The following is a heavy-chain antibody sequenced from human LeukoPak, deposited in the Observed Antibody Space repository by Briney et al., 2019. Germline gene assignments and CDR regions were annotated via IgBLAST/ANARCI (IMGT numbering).Heavy chain of an antibody. CDR2: ISYDGNNE. Sequence: PGRSLRLSCAASGFTFSSYGMHWVRQAPGKGLEWVAVISYDGNNEYYADSVKGRFTISRDNSKNTLYLQMNSLRAEDTAVYYCAKDRYQQLVDYWGQGTLVTVSS. CDR1: GFTFSSYG. V-gene: IGHV3-30*18. D-gene: IGHD6-13*01. CDR3: AKDRYQQLVDY. J-gene: IGHJ4*02.